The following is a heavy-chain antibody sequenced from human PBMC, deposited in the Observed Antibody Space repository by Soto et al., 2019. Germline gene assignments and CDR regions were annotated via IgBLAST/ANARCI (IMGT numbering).Heavy chain of an antibody. J-gene: IGHJ4*02. Sequence: EVQLVESGGGLVQPGGSLRLTCAASGFSLRGYWMSWVRQAPGKGLEWVANIKQDGSDKYYVDSVKGRFTISRDNAKNSLFLKRNSLEAGDTAVYFCAGGGGNFDQWGQGTLITVSS. CDR3: AGGGGNFDQ. V-gene: IGHV3-7*04. CDR1: GFSLRGYW. D-gene: IGHD3-16*01. CDR2: IKQDGSDK.